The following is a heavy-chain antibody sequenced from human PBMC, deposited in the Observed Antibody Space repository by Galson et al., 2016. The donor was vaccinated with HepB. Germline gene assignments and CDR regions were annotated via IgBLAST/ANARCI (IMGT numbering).Heavy chain of an antibody. CDR2: IYSGGKT. D-gene: IGHD2-2*01. J-gene: IGHJ4*02. V-gene: IGHV3-53*01. CDR1: GITFSDYH. CDR3: ARVRCISPTCHDFDC. Sequence: SLRLSCAASGITFSDYHMHWVRQAPGKGLEWVSVIYSGGKTYFADSVKGRFSISRDNAKNTLFLHMNSLRAEDTAVYYCARVRCISPTCHDFDCWGQGTLVTVSS.